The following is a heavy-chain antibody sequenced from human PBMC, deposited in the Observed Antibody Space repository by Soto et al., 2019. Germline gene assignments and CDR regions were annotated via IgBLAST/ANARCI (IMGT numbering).Heavy chain of an antibody. Sequence: QVQLVQSGAEVKKPGASVKVSCKASGYTFTNYAMHWVRQAPGQRLEWMGWINAGNGNTKYSQKFQGRVTITRDTSASTADMELSSLRSEDTAVYYCARWEWSYYFDYWGQGTLVTVSS. CDR3: ARWEWSYYFDY. CDR1: GYTFTNYA. J-gene: IGHJ4*02. CDR2: INAGNGNT. D-gene: IGHD3-3*01. V-gene: IGHV1-3*01.